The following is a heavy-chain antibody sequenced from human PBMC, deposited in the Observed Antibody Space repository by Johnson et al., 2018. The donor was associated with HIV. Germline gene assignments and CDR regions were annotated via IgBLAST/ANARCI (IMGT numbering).Heavy chain of an antibody. CDR3: ARSSGYYGTDAFDI. V-gene: IGHV3-30*03. CDR2: ISYDGSNK. J-gene: IGHJ3*02. CDR1: GFTFDDYG. D-gene: IGHD3-22*01. Sequence: QVQLVESGGGVVRPGGSLRLSCAASGFTFDDYGMSWVRQAPGKGLEWVAVISYDGSNKYYADSVKGRFTISRDNSKNTLYLQMNSLRAEDTAVYYCARSSGYYGTDAFDIWGQGTMVIVSS.